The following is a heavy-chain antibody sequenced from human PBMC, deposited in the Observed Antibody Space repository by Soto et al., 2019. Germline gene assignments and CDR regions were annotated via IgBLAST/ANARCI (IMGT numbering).Heavy chain of an antibody. Sequence: EVQLVESGGGLVQPGRSLRLSCAASGFTFDDYAMHWVRQAPGKGLEWVSGISWNSGSIGYADCVKGRFTISRDNAKNSLYLQMNSLRAEDTALYYCAKDTDARYYGGFGYWGQGTLVTVSS. CDR1: GFTFDDYA. J-gene: IGHJ4*02. V-gene: IGHV3-9*01. D-gene: IGHD4-17*01. CDR2: ISWNSGSI. CDR3: AKDTDARYYGGFGY.